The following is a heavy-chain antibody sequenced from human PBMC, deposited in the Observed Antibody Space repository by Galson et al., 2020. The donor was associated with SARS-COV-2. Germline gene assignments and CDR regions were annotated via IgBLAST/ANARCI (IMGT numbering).Heavy chain of an antibody. J-gene: IGHJ4*02. CDR1: GESFNGHY. CDR2: INPTGSI. V-gene: IGHV4-34*01. CDR3: ARGQRQVNRVLMVVSGGAFYFDA. D-gene: IGHD2-8*01. Sequence: SETLSLTCAVYGESFNGHYWSWIRQPPGKGLEWIGEINPTGSIHYNQSLKSRITITADTSKNQFALKLTSVTAADTAVYFCARGQRQVNRVLMVVSGGAFYFDAWGPGTLVTVSS.